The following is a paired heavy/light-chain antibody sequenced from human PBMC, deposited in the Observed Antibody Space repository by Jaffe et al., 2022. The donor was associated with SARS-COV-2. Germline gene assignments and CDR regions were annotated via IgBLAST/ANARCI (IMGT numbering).Light chain of an antibody. CDR2: RNS. CDR1: SSNIEYNN. CDR3: AAWDDSLSGWV. J-gene: IGLJ3*02. Sequence: QSVLTQPPSASGTPGQRVTISCSGSSSNIEYNNVYWLQQIPGTAPKLLIYRNSQRPSGVPDRFSGSKSGTSASLAISGLRSEDETDYYCAAWDDSLSGWVFGGGTKLTVL. V-gene: IGLV1-47*01.
Heavy chain of an antibody. D-gene: IGHD2-8*01. CDR2: ITWDGDST. CDR1: GFNFDDYT. CDR3: AKGYCTNGVCRSHEEFDS. V-gene: IGHV3-43*01. Sequence: EVHLVESGGVVVQPGGSLRLSCAASGFNFDDYTMHWVRQAPGKGLEWVSLITWDGDSTFYADSVKGRFTISRDNSGDSLYLQMNSLSTEDTALYFCAKGYCTNGVCRSHEEFDSWGQGTLVTVSS. J-gene: IGHJ4*02.